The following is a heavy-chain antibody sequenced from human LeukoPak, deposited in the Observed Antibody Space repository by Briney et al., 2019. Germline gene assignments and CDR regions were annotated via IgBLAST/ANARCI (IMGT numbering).Heavy chain of an antibody. CDR3: AKNVERGAYCSGGSCYPYYYYMDV. D-gene: IGHD2-15*01. CDR2: ITGSPGST. V-gene: IGHV3-23*01. J-gene: IGHJ6*03. Sequence: GGSLRLSCAASGFTFSSYAMSWVRQAPGKGLEWVSGITGSPGSTYYADSVKGRFTIYRDNSKNTLYLQMNSLRAEDTAVYYCAKNVERGAYCSGGSCYPYYYYMDVWGKGTTVTISS. CDR1: GFTFSSYA.